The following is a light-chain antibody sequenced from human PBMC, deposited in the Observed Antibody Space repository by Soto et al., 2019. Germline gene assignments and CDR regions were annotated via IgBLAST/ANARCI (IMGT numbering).Light chain of an antibody. Sequence: TQSPSTLSSSVGDRVTITCRASQSISTGLAWYQQKPGQAPRLLIYDASNRATGIPARFSGSGSGTDFTLTISSLEPEDFAVYYCQQRSNWLTFGGGTKVDIK. CDR2: DAS. CDR1: QSISTG. CDR3: QQRSNWLT. V-gene: IGKV3-11*01. J-gene: IGKJ4*01.